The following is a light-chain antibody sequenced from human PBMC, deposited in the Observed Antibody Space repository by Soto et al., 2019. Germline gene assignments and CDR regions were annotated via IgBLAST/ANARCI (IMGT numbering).Light chain of an antibody. V-gene: IGKV2-24*01. Sequence: DIVMTQTPLSSPVSLGQPASIACRSSQSLVHSDGNTYLTWLKQRTGQPPRLLIYKVSNGFSGVPDRFSGSGAGHDFTLKISRVESEDVGIYYCMQSTLFPLFGQGTKVEI. CDR1: QSLVHSDGNTY. J-gene: IGKJ1*01. CDR3: MQSTLFPL. CDR2: KVS.